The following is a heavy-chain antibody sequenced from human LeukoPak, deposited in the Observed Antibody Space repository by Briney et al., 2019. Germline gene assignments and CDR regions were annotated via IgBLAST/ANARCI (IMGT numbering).Heavy chain of an antibody. CDR1: GFTFSSYG. CDR2: IRYDGSNK. CDR3: AKDQGYYYDSSGSDY. V-gene: IGHV3-30*02. D-gene: IGHD3-22*01. J-gene: IGHJ4*02. Sequence: GGSLRLSCAASGFTFSSYGMHWVRQAPGKGLEWVALIRYDGSNKYYADSVKGRFTISRDNSKNTLYLQMNSLRAEDTAVYYCAKDQGYYYDSSGSDYWGQGTLSPSPQ.